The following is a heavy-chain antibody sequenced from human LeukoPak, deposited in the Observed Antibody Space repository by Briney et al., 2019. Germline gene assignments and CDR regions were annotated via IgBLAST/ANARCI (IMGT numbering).Heavy chain of an antibody. V-gene: IGHV3-7*01. D-gene: IGHD5-24*01. J-gene: IGHJ3*02. CDR2: IKQDGNEK. CDR3: ARARRDGNTGLAFDI. CDR1: GFNFGNYW. Sequence: PGGSLRLSCAGSGFNFGNYWMSWVRQTPGKGLEWVVNIKQDGNEKFYVDSVRGRFNIFRENAKNSLYLQMNSLRAEDTAVYYCARARRDGNTGLAFDIWGQGTMVTVSS.